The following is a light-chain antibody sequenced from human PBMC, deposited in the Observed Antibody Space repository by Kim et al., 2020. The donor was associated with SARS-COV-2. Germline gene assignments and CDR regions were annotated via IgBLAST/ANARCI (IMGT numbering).Light chain of an antibody. CDR3: QQTYSTPWT. CDR1: QSISNY. V-gene: IGKV1-39*01. Sequence: DIQMTQSPSSLSASVGDRVTITCRASQSISNYLNWYQQKPGKAPKLLIYAASTLQGGVPSRFSGSGSGTDFTVTISSLQPEDFATYHCQQTYSTPWTFGQGTKVDIK. CDR2: AAS. J-gene: IGKJ1*01.